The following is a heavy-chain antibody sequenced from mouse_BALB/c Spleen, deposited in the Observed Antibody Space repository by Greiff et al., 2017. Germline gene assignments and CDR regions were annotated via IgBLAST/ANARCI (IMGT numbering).Heavy chain of an antibody. CDR3: ERWGMDY. CDR1: GYTFTSYW. J-gene: IGHJ4*01. Sequence: QVQLQQPGAELVKPGASVTLSCKASGYTFTSYWMHWVKQRPGQGLEWIGEINPSNGRTNYNEKFKSKATLTVDKSSSTAYMQLSSLTSEDSAVYYCERWGMDYWGQGTSVTVSS. V-gene: IGHV1S81*02. CDR2: INPSNGRT.